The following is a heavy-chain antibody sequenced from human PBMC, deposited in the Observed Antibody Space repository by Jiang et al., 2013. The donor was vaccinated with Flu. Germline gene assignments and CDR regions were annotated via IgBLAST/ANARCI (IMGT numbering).Heavy chain of an antibody. J-gene: IGHJ3*02. V-gene: IGHV4-31*03. CDR3: ARDAAPEQFGAFEI. CDR1: GGSINSGGYY. D-gene: IGHD1-14*01. Sequence: PGLVKPSQTLSLTCTVSGGSINSGGYYWSWIRQHPGKGLEWIGYIYYSGSTYYNPSLKSRVTISVDTSKNQLSLKVTSVTAADTAVYYCARDAAPEQFGAFEIWGQGTMVTVSS. CDR2: IYYSGST.